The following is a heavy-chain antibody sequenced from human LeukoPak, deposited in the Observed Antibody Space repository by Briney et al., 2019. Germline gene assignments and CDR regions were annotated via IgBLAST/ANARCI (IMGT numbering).Heavy chain of an antibody. J-gene: IGHJ5*02. CDR1: GGTFSSYA. V-gene: IGHV1-69*13. D-gene: IGHD3-9*01. Sequence: GASVKVSCKASGGTFSSYAISWVRQAPGQGLEWMGGIIPIFGTANYAQKFQGRVTITADESTSTAYMELSSLRSEDTAVYYCATARRVTIFSWFDPWGQGTLVTVSS. CDR2: IIPIFGTA. CDR3: ATARRVTIFSWFDP.